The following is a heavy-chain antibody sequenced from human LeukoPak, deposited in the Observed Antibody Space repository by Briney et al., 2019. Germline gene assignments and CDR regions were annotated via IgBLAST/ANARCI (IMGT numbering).Heavy chain of an antibody. CDR1: GFTFGDYA. V-gene: IGHV3-49*03. CDR3: TREREGAEYYDSSGYHWFFDY. D-gene: IGHD3-22*01. J-gene: IGHJ4*02. CDR2: IRSKAYGGTT. Sequence: PSGGSLRLSCTASGFTFGDYAMSWFRQAPGKGLEWVGFIRSKAYGGTTEYAASVKGRFTISRDDSKSIAYLQMNGLKTEDTAVYYCTREREGAEYYDSSGYHWFFDYWGQGTLVTVSS.